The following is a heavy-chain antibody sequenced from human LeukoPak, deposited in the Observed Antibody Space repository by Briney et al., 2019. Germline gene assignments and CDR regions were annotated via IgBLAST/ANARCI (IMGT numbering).Heavy chain of an antibody. Sequence: SVTVCCKASGGTFSNYAISWVRQAPGQGLEWMGRIIPILGIANYAQKFQGRVTITADKSTSTAYMELSSLRSEDTAVYYCARVAVAGPPSDYWGQGTLVTVSS. CDR2: IIPILGIA. J-gene: IGHJ4*02. CDR1: GGTFSNYA. D-gene: IGHD6-19*01. V-gene: IGHV1-69*04. CDR3: ARVAVAGPPSDY.